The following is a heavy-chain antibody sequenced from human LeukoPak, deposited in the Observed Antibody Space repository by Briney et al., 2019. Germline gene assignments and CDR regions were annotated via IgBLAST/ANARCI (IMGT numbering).Heavy chain of an antibody. CDR3: ARTYDSSGYYLGAFDI. CDR2: IYYSGST. CDR1: GGSISSYY. D-gene: IGHD3-22*01. J-gene: IGHJ3*02. V-gene: IGHV4-59*01. Sequence: SETLSLTCTVSGGSISSYYWSWIRQPPGKGLEWIGYIYYSGSTYYNPSLKSRVTISVDTSKNQFSLKLSSVTAADTAVYYCARTYDSSGYYLGAFDIWSQGTMVTVSS.